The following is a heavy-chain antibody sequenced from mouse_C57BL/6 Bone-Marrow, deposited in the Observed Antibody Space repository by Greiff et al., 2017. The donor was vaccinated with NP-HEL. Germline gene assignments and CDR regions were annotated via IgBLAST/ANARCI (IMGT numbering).Heavy chain of an antibody. V-gene: IGHV1-64*01. Sequence: QVQLKQPGAELVKPGASVTLSCQASGSTFTSYWMHWVKQRPGQGLAWIGLIHPHSGSTNYNEKFKSKATLTVDKTSSTAYMQLSSLTSEDSAGYYCARRLPYGSSFAYWGQGTLVTVSA. D-gene: IGHD1-1*01. CDR3: ARRLPYGSSFAY. J-gene: IGHJ3*01. CDR1: GSTFTSYW. CDR2: IHPHSGST.